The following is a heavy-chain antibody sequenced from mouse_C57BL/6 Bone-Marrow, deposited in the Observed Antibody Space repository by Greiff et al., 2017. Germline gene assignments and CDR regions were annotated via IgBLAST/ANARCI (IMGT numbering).Heavy chain of an antibody. CDR3: TTPYYYGSSYGSY. D-gene: IGHD1-1*01. CDR1: GFNIKDYY. CDR2: IDPEDGDT. V-gene: IGHV14-1*01. Sequence: VQLKESGAELVRPGASVKLSCTASGFNIKDYYMHWVKQRPEQGLEWIGRIDPEDGDTEYAPKFQGKATMTADTSSNTAYLQLSSLTSEDTAVDYCTTPYYYGSSYGSYWGQGTLVTVSA. J-gene: IGHJ3*01.